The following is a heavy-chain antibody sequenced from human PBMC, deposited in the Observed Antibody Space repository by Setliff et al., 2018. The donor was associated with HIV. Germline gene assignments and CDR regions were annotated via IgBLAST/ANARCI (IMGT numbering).Heavy chain of an antibody. D-gene: IGHD2-15*01. CDR3: ARGYCSGGSCYFSVDAFDI. CDR1: GGSISSYY. V-gene: IGHV4-4*07. J-gene: IGHJ3*02. CDR2: IYTSGST. Sequence: KTSETLSLTCTVSGGSISSYYWSWIRQPAGKGLEWIGRIYTSGSTNYNPSLKSRVTMSVDTSKNQFSLKLSSVTAAGTAVYYCARGYCSGGSCYFSVDAFDIWGQGTMVTVSS.